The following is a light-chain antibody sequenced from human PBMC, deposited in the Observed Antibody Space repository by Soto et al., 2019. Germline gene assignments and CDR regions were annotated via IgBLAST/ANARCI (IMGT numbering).Light chain of an antibody. V-gene: IGKV3-15*01. CDR3: QQYGRSPFT. J-gene: IGKJ3*01. CDR2: GAS. Sequence: EIVMTQSPATLSVSPGERATLSCRASQSVSSNLAWYQQRPGQAPRLLIYGASARATGFPARFSASGSGTEFILTISSLQSEDFAVYYCQQYGRSPFTFGPGTKVDIK. CDR1: QSVSSN.